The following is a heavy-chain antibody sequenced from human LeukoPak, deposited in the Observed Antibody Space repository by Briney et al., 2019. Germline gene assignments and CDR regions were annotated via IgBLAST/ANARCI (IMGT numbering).Heavy chain of an antibody. V-gene: IGHV3-23*01. Sequence: GGSLRLSCAASGFTFSNYGMTWVRQAPGKGLEWVSGISGSGGSTYYXDSVKGRFTISRDNSKNTLYLQMNSLRSEDTAVYYCAXXYSSAWXDYWGQGTLVTVSS. CDR3: AXXYSSAWXDY. D-gene: IGHD6-19*01. J-gene: IGHJ4*02. CDR2: ISGSGGST. CDR1: GFTFSNYG.